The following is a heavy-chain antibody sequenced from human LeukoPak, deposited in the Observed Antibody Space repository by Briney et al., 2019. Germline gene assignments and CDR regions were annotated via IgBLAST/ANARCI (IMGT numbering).Heavy chain of an antibody. CDR1: GFTFSSYW. CDR2: INSDGSST. CDR3: ARVKGGSYYGTAEGFDY. D-gene: IGHD1-26*01. J-gene: IGHJ4*02. Sequence: GGSLRLSCAVSGFTFSSYWMHWVRHGPGKGLVWVSRINSDGSSTNYADSVKGRFTISRDNAKNTLYLQMNSLRGEDTAVYYCARVKGGSYYGTAEGFDYWGQGTLVTVSS. V-gene: IGHV3-74*01.